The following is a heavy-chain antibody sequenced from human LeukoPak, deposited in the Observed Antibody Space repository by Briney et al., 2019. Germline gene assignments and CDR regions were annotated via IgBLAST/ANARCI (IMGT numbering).Heavy chain of an antibody. CDR3: ASRIVGAYDAFDI. J-gene: IGHJ3*02. CDR1: GYSISSGYY. Sequence: PSETLSLTCAVSGYSISSGYYWGWIRQPPGEGLEWIGSIYHSGSTYYNPSLKSRVTISVDTSKNQFSLKLSSVTAADTAVYYCASRIVGAYDAFDIWSQGTMVTVSS. CDR2: IYHSGST. V-gene: IGHV4-38-2*01. D-gene: IGHD1-26*01.